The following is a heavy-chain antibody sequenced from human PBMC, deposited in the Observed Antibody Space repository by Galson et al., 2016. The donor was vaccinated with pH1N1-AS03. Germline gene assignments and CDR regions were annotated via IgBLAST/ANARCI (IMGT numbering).Heavy chain of an antibody. J-gene: IGHJ6*02. Sequence: SLRLSCAASGFTFSSYAMNWVRQAPGKGLECVSVIRANGGSTYYADTVKGRFSISRAKSKDTVYLQMNSLRSEDTAVYHWTNGRTAFYVGMDVWGLGTTVSVSS. D-gene: IGHD5/OR15-5a*01. CDR3: TNGRTAFYVGMDV. CDR1: GFTFSSYA. CDR2: IRANGGST. V-gene: IGHV3-23*01.